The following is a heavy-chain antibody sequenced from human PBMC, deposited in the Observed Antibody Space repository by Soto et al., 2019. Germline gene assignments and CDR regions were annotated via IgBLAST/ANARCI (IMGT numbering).Heavy chain of an antibody. D-gene: IGHD3-3*01. CDR3: ARGPSFDLIWTNYDMDV. CDR2: MYYSGST. CDR1: GGSISGHY. Sequence: QVQLQESGPGLVKPSETLSLSCSVSGGSISGHYWSWVRQTPGKGLEWIGYMYYSGSTNYNPSLRTRVTISVDTTKNHFSLRPTPVTGADTAVSYCARGPSFDLIWTNYDMDVWGKGTTVTVAS. V-gene: IGHV4-59*08. J-gene: IGHJ6*03.